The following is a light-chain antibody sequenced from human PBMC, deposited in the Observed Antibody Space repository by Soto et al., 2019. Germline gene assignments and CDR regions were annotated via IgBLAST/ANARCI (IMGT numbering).Light chain of an antibody. CDR1: SSDVGGYSY. CDR3: SSYTSSTTLGV. CDR2: EVS. Sequence: QSALTQPASVSGSPGQSITISCTGSSSDVGGYSYVSWYQQHPGKAPKLMIYEVSNRPSGVSNRFSGSKSGNTASLTLSGLQTEDEADYYCSSYTSSTTLGVFGTGTKLTVL. J-gene: IGLJ1*01. V-gene: IGLV2-14*01.